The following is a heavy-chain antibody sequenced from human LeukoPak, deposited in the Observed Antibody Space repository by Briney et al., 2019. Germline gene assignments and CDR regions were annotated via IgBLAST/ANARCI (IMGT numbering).Heavy chain of an antibody. J-gene: IGHJ4*02. D-gene: IGHD3-9*01. CDR1: GGSISSYY. Sequence: ASATLSLTCTVSGGSISSYYWSWIRQPAGKGLEWIGRIYTSGSTNYNPSLKSRVTMSVDTSKNQFSLKLSSVTAADTAVYYCAGQYYDILTGYYRFDYWGQGTLVTVSS. V-gene: IGHV4-4*07. CDR2: IYTSGST. CDR3: AGQYYDILTGYYRFDY.